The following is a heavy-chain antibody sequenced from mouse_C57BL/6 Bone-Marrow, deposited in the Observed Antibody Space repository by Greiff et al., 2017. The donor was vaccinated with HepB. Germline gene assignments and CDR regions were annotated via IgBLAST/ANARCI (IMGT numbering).Heavy chain of an antibody. CDR3: TTYYYGFDY. Sequence: VQLQQSGAELVRPGASVKLSCTASGFNIKDDYMHWVKQRPEQGLEWIGWIDPENGDTEYASKFQGKATITADPSSNTAYLQLSSLTSEDTAVYYCTTYYYGFDYWGQGTTLTVSS. CDR1: GFNIKDDY. CDR2: IDPENGDT. V-gene: IGHV14-4*01. D-gene: IGHD1-1*01. J-gene: IGHJ2*01.